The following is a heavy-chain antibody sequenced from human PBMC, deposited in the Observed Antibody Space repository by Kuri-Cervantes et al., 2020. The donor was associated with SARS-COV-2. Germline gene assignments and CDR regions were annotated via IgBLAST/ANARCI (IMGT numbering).Heavy chain of an antibody. CDR1: AFILSSSG. Sequence: GSLRLSCAPSAFILSSSGLYWVRQAPGKGLEWEAFICYDGCSVYYGDSVKGRFAISRDKCRNTLYPEMDSLRAEDTAVYYCARETTIVVRPLYSYYPMDVWGQGTTVTVSS. V-gene: IGHV3-33*01. CDR3: ARETTIVVRPLYSYYPMDV. CDR2: ICYDGCSV. J-gene: IGHJ6*02. D-gene: IGHD6-6*01.